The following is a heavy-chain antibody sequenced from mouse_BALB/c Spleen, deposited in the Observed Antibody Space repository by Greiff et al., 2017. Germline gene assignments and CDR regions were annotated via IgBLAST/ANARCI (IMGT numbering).Heavy chain of an antibody. CDR2: IWSGGST. J-gene: IGHJ3*01. CDR3: ARNLRGVFAY. Sequence: VQLQQSGPGLVQPSQSLSITCTVSGFSLTSYGVHWVRQSPGKGLEWLGVIWSGGSTDYNAAFISRLSISKDNSKSQVFFKMNSLQANDTAIYYCARNLRGVFAYWGQGTLVTVSA. CDR1: GFSLTSYG. V-gene: IGHV2-2*02.